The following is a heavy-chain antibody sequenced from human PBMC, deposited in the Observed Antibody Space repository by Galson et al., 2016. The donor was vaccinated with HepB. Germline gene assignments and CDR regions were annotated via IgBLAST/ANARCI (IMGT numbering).Heavy chain of an antibody. Sequence: PALVKPTQTLTLTCTFSGFSLSSAAVGVGWVRQAPGEAPEWPAFIYWDDSKYFSPYLSSRLTITKDTPTNQVVLTMTNMDPVDKGTYYCAPGSSWLLDHWGQGTLVTVSS. D-gene: IGHD6-13*01. CDR1: GFSLSSAAVG. V-gene: IGHV2-5*02. CDR2: IYWDDSK. CDR3: APGSSWLLDH. J-gene: IGHJ5*02.